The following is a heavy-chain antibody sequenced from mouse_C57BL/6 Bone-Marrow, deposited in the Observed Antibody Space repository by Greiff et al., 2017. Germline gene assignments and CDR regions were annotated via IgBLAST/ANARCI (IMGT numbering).Heavy chain of an antibody. CDR1: GYTFTSYW. Sequence: VQLQQPGAELVMPGASVKLSCKASGYTFTSYWMHWVKQRPGQGLEWIGEIDPSDSYTNYNQKFKGKSTLTVDKSSSTAYMLLSSLTSEDSAVYDCARETHYYSNPYAMDYWGQGTSVTVSS. V-gene: IGHV1-69*01. CDR2: IDPSDSYT. CDR3: ARETHYYSNPYAMDY. J-gene: IGHJ4*01. D-gene: IGHD2-5*01.